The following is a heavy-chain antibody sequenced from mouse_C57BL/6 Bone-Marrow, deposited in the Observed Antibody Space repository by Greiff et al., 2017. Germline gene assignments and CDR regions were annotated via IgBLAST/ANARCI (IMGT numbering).Heavy chain of an antibody. CDR3: ARSLLLRSWYFDV. CDR2: INPNNGGT. Sequence: EVRLQQSGPELVKPGASVKIPCKASGYTFTDYNMDWVKQSHGKSLEWIGDINPNNGGTIYNQKFKGKATLTVDKSSSTAYMELRSLTSEDTAVYYCARSLLLRSWYFDVWGTGTTVTVSS. D-gene: IGHD1-1*01. J-gene: IGHJ1*03. CDR1: GYTFTDYN. V-gene: IGHV1-18*01.